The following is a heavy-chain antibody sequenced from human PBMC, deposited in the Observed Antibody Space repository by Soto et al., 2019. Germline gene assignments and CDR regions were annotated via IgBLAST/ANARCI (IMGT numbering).Heavy chain of an antibody. CDR1: GFTFSNAW. D-gene: IGHD2-2*01. CDR2: IKSKTDGGTT. J-gene: IGHJ4*02. V-gene: IGHV3-15*07. Sequence: GSLRLSCAASGFTFSNAWMNWVRQAPGKGLEWVGRIKSKTDGGTTDYAAPVKGRFTISRDDSKNTLYLQMNSLKTEDTAVYYCTTDRGYCSSTSCYDVIPYWGQGTLVTVSS. CDR3: TTDRGYCSSTSCYDVIPY.